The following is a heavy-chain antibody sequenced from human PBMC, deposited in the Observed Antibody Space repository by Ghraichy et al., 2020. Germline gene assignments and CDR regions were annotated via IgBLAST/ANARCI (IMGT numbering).Heavy chain of an antibody. D-gene: IGHD1-20*01. CDR1: GYTFTDYY. V-gene: IGHV1-2*02. Sequence: ASVKVSCKTSGYTFTDYYVHWVRQAPGQGLQYMGWINPNSGGTNYAQNFQDRVTVTRDTSITTAYMELSSLKSDDTAVYYCATGITGTTSIWGQGTLVTVSS. CDR2: INPNSGGT. CDR3: ATGITGTTSI. J-gene: IGHJ4*02.